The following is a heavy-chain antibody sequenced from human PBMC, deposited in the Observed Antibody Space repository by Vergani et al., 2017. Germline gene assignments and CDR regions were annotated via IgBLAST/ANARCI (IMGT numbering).Heavy chain of an antibody. CDR3: ARDHRGSYYDDAFDI. CDR1: GLTFSSYE. J-gene: IGHJ3*02. Sequence: EVQLVESGGGLVQPGGSLRLSCAASGLTFSSYEMNWVRQAPGKGLEWVSYISSSGSTIYYADSVKGRFTISRDNAKNSLYLQMNSLGAEDTAVYYCARDHRGSYYDDAFDIWGQGTMVTVSS. CDR2: ISSSGSTI. D-gene: IGHD1-26*01. V-gene: IGHV3-48*03.